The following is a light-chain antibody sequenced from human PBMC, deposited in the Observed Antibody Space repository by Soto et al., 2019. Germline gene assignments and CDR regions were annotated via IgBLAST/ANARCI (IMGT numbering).Light chain of an antibody. CDR2: DAS. V-gene: IGKV1-33*01. CDR3: QHHNTLPIT. Sequence: DIQMTQSPSSLSASVGDRVTITCRASQGITNCLSWYQQKPGKAPQLLIYDASNLETGVPSRFSGSGSGTDFTFTINSLQPEDFATYYCQHHNTLPITFGPGTTVDI. CDR1: QGITNC. J-gene: IGKJ3*01.